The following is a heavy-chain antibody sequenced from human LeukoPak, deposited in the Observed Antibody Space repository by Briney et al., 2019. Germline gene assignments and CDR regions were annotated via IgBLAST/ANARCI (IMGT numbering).Heavy chain of an antibody. CDR3: ARIRIAAAAYYFDY. CDR2: ISWNSGSI. CDR1: GFTFDDYA. J-gene: IGHJ4*02. D-gene: IGHD6-13*01. Sequence: GRSLRLSCAASGFTFDDYAMHWVRQAPGKGLEWVSGISWNSGSIGYADSVKGRFTISRDNAKNSLYLQMNSLRAEDTALYYCARIRIAAAAYYFDYWGQGTLVTVSS. V-gene: IGHV3-9*01.